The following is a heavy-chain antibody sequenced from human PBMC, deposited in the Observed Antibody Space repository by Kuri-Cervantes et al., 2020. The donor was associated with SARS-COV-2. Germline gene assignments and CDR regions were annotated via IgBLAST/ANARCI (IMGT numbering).Heavy chain of an antibody. V-gene: IGHV4-34*01. CDR3: GRVSWLPLWRRYSDS. Sequence: GSLRLSCAVYGGSFSGYYWSWNRQPPGKGLEWIGEINHSGSTNYNPSLKTRVTISSDTSKNHVSLRLTSATAADTAVYYCGRVSWLPLWRRYSDSWGQGTLVTVSS. D-gene: IGHD5-24*01. CDR1: GGSFSGYY. J-gene: IGHJ4*02. CDR2: INHSGST.